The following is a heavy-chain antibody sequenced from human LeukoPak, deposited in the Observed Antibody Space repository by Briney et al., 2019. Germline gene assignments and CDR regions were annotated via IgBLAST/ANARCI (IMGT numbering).Heavy chain of an antibody. D-gene: IGHD3-10*01. V-gene: IGHV3-7*01. CDR2: IKQDGSEK. Sequence: PGGSLRLSCAASGFTFSSYSMNWVCQAPGKGLEWVANIKQDGSEKYYVDSVKGRFTISRDNAKNSLYLQMNSLRAEDTAVYYCAREYGSGSYVFDYWGRGSLVTVSS. J-gene: IGHJ4*02. CDR1: GFTFSSYS. CDR3: AREYGSGSYVFDY.